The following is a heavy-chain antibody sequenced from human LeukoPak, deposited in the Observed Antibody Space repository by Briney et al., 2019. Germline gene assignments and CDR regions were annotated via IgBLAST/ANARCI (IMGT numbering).Heavy chain of an antibody. J-gene: IGHJ4*02. CDR2: IYSGGST. CDR1: GFTLSSNY. CDR3: ARQNWNYPFDY. V-gene: IGHV3-53*01. Sequence: GGSLRLSCAASGFTLSSNYMSWVRQAPGKGLEWVSVIYSGGSTYYADSVKGRFTISRDNSKNTLYLQMNSLRAEDTAVYYCARQNWNYPFDYWGQGTLVTVSS. D-gene: IGHD1-7*01.